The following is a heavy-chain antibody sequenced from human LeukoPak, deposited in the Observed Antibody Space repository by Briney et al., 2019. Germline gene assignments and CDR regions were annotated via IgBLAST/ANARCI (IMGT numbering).Heavy chain of an antibody. CDR1: GGSFSGYY. CDR3: ARHRCSGGSCYPMNWFDP. Sequence: SETLSLTCAVYGGSFSGYYWSWIRQPPGKGLEWIGEINHSGSTNYNPSLKSRVAISVDTSKNQFSLKLSSVTAADTAVYYCARHRCSGGSCYPMNWFDPWGQGTLVTVSS. J-gene: IGHJ5*02. V-gene: IGHV4-34*01. D-gene: IGHD2-15*01. CDR2: INHSGST.